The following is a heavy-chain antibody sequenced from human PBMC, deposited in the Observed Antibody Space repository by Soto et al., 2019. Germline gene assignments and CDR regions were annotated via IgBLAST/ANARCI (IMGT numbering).Heavy chain of an antibody. D-gene: IGHD2-8*01. V-gene: IGHV1-18*01. CDR1: GYTFTTYD. CDR3: ARDPYHVLMVNAPPLYGMDV. J-gene: IGHJ6*02. Sequence: ASVKVSCKASGYTFTTYDISWVRQAPGQGLEWMGRISTYNGNTNYPQSLQGRLTMTTDTSTTTAYMELRSLRSDDTAVYYCARDPYHVLMVNAPPLYGMDVWGQGTTVTVSS. CDR2: ISTYNGNT.